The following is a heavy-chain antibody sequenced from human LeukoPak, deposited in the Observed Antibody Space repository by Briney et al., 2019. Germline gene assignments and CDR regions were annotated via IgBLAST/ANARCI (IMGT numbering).Heavy chain of an antibody. D-gene: IGHD7-27*01. Sequence: PGGSLRLSCAASGVTFSSYSMNWVRQAPGKGLEWVSSISSSSSYIYYADSVKGRFTISRDNAKNSLYLQMNSLRAEDTAVYYCARDRTRGEADYYFDSWGQGTLVTVSS. V-gene: IGHV3-21*01. CDR1: GVTFSSYS. CDR2: ISSSSSYI. J-gene: IGHJ4*02. CDR3: ARDRTRGEADYYFDS.